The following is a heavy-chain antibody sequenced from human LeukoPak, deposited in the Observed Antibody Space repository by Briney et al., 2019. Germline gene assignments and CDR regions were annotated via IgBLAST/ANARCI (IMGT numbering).Heavy chain of an antibody. V-gene: IGHV3-53*01. J-gene: IGHJ4*02. CDR3: ASYSSLDY. Sequence: GGSLRLSCAASGFTVSNNYMSWVRQAPGKGLEWVSLIYSGGSTYYADSVKGRFTISRDNSKNTLYLQMNSLRADDTAVYYCASYSSLDYWGQGTLVTVSS. CDR2: IYSGGST. CDR1: GFTVSNNY. D-gene: IGHD3-22*01.